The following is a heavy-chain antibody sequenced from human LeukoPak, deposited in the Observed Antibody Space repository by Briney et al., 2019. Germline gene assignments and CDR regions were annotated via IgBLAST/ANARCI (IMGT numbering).Heavy chain of an antibody. V-gene: IGHV3-7*01. Sequence: GGSLRLSCAASGFTFSSYWMRWVRQSPGKGLEWVANINQDGSENHYVDSVKGRFTISRDNAKNSVFVQMNGLRVEDTAVYYCVRAGGSSWSVFWGQGTLVTVSS. CDR1: GFTFSSYW. J-gene: IGHJ4*02. D-gene: IGHD6-13*01. CDR3: VRAGGSSWSVF. CDR2: INQDGSEN.